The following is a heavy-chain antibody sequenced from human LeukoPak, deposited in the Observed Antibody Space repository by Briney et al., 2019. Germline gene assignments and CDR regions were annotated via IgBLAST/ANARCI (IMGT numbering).Heavy chain of an antibody. CDR2: MNPNSGNT. CDR3: AAGYCSGGSCYSGTDY. V-gene: IGHV1-8*03. J-gene: IGHJ4*02. D-gene: IGHD2-15*01. Sequence: ASVKVSCKASGYTFTSYDINWVRQATGQGLEWMGWMNPNSGNTGYAQKFQGRVTITRNTSISTAYMELSRLRSDDTAVYYCAAGYCSGGSCYSGTDYWGQGTLVTVSS. CDR1: GYTFTSYD.